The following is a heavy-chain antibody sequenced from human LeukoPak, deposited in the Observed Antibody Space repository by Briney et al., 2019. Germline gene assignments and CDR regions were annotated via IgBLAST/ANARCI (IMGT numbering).Heavy chain of an antibody. CDR2: INSDGSEG. V-gene: IGHV3-7*03. CDR1: GFTFSGFW. Sequence: GGSLRLSCALSGFTFSGFWMSWSRQAPGKGLEWVASINSDGSEGYYADVVKGRFTISRDNAKNSLYLQINSLRAEDTAVYYCARSSYSSSSSVWGQGTMVTVTS. D-gene: IGHD6-6*01. J-gene: IGHJ3*01. CDR3: ARSSYSSSSSV.